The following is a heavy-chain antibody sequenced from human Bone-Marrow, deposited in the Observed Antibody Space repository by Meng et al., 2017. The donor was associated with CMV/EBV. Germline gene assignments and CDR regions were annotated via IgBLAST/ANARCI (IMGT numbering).Heavy chain of an antibody. J-gene: IGHJ4*02. Sequence: ASVKVSCKASGYKFINYVFDWVRQDPRHGLKWMGRISAKNGDTNYAPELYDRLTLTADTYTSVVYLELRRLVSDDTAIYYCARGGGQYDFDLWGPGTLVTVSS. V-gene: IGHV1-18*01. CDR2: ISAKNGDT. D-gene: IGHD3-10*01. CDR1: GYKFINYV. CDR3: ARGGGQYDFDL.